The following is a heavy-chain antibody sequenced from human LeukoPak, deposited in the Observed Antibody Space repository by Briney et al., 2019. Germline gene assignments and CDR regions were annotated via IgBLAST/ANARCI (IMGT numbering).Heavy chain of an antibody. CDR2: ISGSGGST. CDR1: GFTFSSYG. CDR3: AKDRIRYYYDSSGH. J-gene: IGHJ4*02. Sequence: PGGSLRLSCAASGFTFSSYGMSWVRQAPGKGLEWVSAISGSGGSTYYADSVKGWFTISRDNSKNTLYLQMNSLRAEDTAVYYCAKDRIRYYYDSSGHWGQGTLVTVSS. D-gene: IGHD3-22*01. V-gene: IGHV3-23*01.